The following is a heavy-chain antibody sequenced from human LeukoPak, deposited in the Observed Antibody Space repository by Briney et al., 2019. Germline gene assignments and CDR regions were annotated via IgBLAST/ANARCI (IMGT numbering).Heavy chain of an antibody. V-gene: IGHV6-1*01. J-gene: IGHJ6*04. CDR2: TYYRSKWYN. CDR3: AGDLMTTVTLEGMDV. D-gene: IGHD4-17*01. CDR1: GDSVSSNSAA. Sequence: SQTLSLTCAISGDSVSSNSAAWNWIRQSPWKGLEWLGKTYYRSKWYNDYAVSVKSRITINPDTSKNQFSLQKNSVTPEDTAVCYCAGDLMTTVTLEGMDVWGKGTTVTVSS.